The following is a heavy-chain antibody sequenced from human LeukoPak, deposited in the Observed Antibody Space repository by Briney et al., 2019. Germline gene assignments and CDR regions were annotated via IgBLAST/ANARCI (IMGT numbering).Heavy chain of an antibody. CDR3: ARIDTYYYDSSGYYSAFDI. CDR1: GFTFSNYG. V-gene: IGHV3-20*04. Sequence: PGGSLRLSCAGAGFTFSNYGMHWVRQAPGKGLEWVSGINWNGGSTGYADSVKGRFTISRDNAKNSLYLQMNSLRAEDTALYYCARIDTYYYDSSGYYSAFDIWGQGTIVTVSS. D-gene: IGHD3-22*01. J-gene: IGHJ3*02. CDR2: INWNGGST.